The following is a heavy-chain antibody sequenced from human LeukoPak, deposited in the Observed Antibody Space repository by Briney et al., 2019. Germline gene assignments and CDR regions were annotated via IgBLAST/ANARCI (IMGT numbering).Heavy chain of an antibody. J-gene: IGHJ4*02. Sequence: GRSLRLSCAASGFSFSSFGMHWVRQAPGKGLEWLAVIWYDGSIEYYADSVKGRFTISRDDSKNTLYLQMNRLRAKDTAVYYCAREGNLDCWGQGTLVTVSS. CDR2: IWYDGSIE. CDR1: GFSFSSFG. V-gene: IGHV3-33*01. CDR3: AREGNLDC. D-gene: IGHD4-23*01.